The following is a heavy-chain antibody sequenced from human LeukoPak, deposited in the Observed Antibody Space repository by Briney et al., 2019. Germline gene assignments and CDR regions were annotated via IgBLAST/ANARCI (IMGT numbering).Heavy chain of an antibody. J-gene: IGHJ4*02. V-gene: IGHV5-51*01. Sequence: ASVKVSCKASGYTFTSYGISWVRQAPGQGLEWMGIIYPGDSDTRYSPSFQGQVTISADKSISTAYLQWSSLKASDTAMYYCARLSRWNYGSFDYWGQGTLVTVSS. CDR2: IYPGDSDT. CDR1: GYTFTSYG. D-gene: IGHD1-7*01. CDR3: ARLSRWNYGSFDY.